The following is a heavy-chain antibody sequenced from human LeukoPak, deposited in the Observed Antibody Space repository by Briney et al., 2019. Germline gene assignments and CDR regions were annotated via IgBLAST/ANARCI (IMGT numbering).Heavy chain of an antibody. J-gene: IGHJ4*02. D-gene: IGHD5-18*01. Sequence: SQTLSLTCTVSGGSISSGSYYWSWIRQPAGKGLEWIGRIYTSGSTNYNPSLKSRVTISVDTSKNQFSLKLSSVTAADTAVYYCARGLYSYGYDLRYWGQGTLVTVSS. CDR2: IYTSGST. CDR1: GGSISSGSYY. CDR3: ARGLYSYGYDLRY. V-gene: IGHV4-61*02.